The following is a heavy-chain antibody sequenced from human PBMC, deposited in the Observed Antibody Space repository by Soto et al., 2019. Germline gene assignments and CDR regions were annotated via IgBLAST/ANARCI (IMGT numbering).Heavy chain of an antibody. CDR1: GFTFSSYW. Sequence: EVQLVDAGGGLVQPGGSLRLSCAASGFTFSSYWMHWVLQAPGKGLVWVSRINSDGSSTSYADSVKGRFTISSDKAKNPMYLHMNSLRADDTAGYYGVRTSRVVEAATREDYWGQGTLVTVSS. CDR2: INSDGSST. V-gene: IGHV3-74*01. D-gene: IGHD2-15*01. CDR3: VRTSRVVEAATREDY. J-gene: IGHJ4*02.